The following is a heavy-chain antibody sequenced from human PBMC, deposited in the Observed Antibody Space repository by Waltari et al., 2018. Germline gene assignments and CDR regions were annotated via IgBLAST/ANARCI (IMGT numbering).Heavy chain of an antibody. J-gene: IGHJ3*02. V-gene: IGHV1-69*12. Sequence: QVQLVQSGAEVKKPGSSVKVSCKASGGTFSSYAISWVRQAPGQGLEWMGGIIPIFGTANYAQKCQGRVTITADESTSTAYMELSSLRSEDTVVYYCAQTEMATTMDAFAIWGQGTMVTVSS. CDR1: GGTFSSYA. CDR3: AQTEMATTMDAFAI. CDR2: IIPIFGTA. D-gene: IGHD5-12*01.